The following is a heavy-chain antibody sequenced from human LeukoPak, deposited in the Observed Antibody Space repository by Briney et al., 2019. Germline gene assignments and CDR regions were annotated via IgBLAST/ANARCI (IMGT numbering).Heavy chain of an antibody. CDR1: GGPISNYY. CDR3: ARDLGIAATTDY. CDR2: IYYSGST. V-gene: IGHV4-30-4*01. Sequence: PSETLSLTCSVSGGPISNYYWSWIRQPPGKGLEWIGYIYYSGSTYYNPSLKSRVTISVDTSKNQFSLKLSSVTAADTAVYYCARDLGIAATTDYWGQGTLVTVSS. D-gene: IGHD6-13*01. J-gene: IGHJ4*02.